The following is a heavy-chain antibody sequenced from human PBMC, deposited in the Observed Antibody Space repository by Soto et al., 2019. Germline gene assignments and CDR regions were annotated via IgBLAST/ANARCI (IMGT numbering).Heavy chain of an antibody. V-gene: IGHV3-33*01. CDR3: AAATTWNFHFHY. CDR2: IWYGGSSR. J-gene: IGHJ4*02. Sequence: QVQLVESGGGVVQPGTSLRLSCAASGFTISTHGMHWVRQAPGKGLEWVANIWYGGSSRFYADSVKGRFTISKEHSKNTLYLQMSRLRAEDTAVYYCAAATTWNFHFHYWGQGTQVTVSS. CDR1: GFTISTHG. D-gene: IGHD1-7*01.